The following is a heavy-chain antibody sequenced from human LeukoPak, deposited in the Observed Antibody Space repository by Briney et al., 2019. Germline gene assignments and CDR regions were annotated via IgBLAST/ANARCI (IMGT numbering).Heavy chain of an antibody. CDR2: MNPNSGNT. Sequence: ASVKVSCKASGYTFTGYYMHWVRQAPGQGLEWMGWMNPNSGNTGYAQKFQGRVTMTRNTSISTAYMELSSLRSEDTAVYYCARVVRQWLVTIDYWGQGTLVTVSS. J-gene: IGHJ4*02. D-gene: IGHD6-19*01. V-gene: IGHV1-8*02. CDR3: ARVVRQWLVTIDY. CDR1: GYTFTGYY.